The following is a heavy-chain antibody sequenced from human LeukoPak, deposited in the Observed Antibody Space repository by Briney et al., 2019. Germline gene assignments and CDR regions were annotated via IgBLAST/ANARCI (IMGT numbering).Heavy chain of an antibody. D-gene: IGHD2-2*01. CDR1: GGSVTSSSFY. Sequence: SETLSLTCTLSGGSVTSSSFYWAWIRQPPGKGLECIGTIYYSGITYYHSSLKSRVTISVDTSKNQFSLRLNSVTAADTAVYFCAKSGPAAGRPDAFDIWGQGTMVAVSS. V-gene: IGHV4-39*07. CDR2: IYYSGIT. CDR3: AKSGPAAGRPDAFDI. J-gene: IGHJ3*02.